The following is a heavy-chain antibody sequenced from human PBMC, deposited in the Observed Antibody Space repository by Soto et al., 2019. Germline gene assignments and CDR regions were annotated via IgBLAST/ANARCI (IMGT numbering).Heavy chain of an antibody. J-gene: IGHJ5*02. D-gene: IGHD1-20*01. CDR2: IYHSGST. V-gene: IGHV4-4*02. CDR1: GGSISSSNW. Sequence: SETLSLTCAVCGGSISSSNWWSWVRQPPGKGLEWIGEIYHSGSTNYNPSLKSRVTISVDKSKNQFSLKLSSVTAADTAVYYCARYQGITGTGRFDPWGQGTLVTVSS. CDR3: ARYQGITGTGRFDP.